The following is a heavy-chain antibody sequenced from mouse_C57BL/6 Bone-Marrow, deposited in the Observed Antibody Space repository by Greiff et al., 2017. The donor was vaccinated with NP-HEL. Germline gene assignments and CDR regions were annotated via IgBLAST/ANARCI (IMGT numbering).Heavy chain of an antibody. J-gene: IGHJ3*01. CDR3: ARTGDSNYERVVPY. V-gene: IGHV1-82*01. Sequence: VQRVASGPELVKPGASVKISCKASGYAFSSSWMNWVKQRPGKGLEWIGRIYPGDGDTNYNGKFKGKATLTADKSSSTAYMQLSSLTSEDSAVYFCARTGDSNYERVVPYWGQGTLVTVSA. D-gene: IGHD2-5*01. CDR2: IYPGDGDT. CDR1: GYAFSSSW.